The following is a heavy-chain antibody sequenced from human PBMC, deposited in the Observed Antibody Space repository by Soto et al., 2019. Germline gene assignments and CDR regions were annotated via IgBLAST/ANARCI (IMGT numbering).Heavy chain of an antibody. CDR3: ARVEAAMSGHWFDP. CDR2: ISAYNGNT. CDR1: GYTCTSYA. J-gene: IGHJ5*02. Sequence: QVPLVQSGAEVKKPGASVKVSCKASGYTCTSYAFSWVRQAPGQGLEWMGWISAYNGNTNYAQKLQGRVTMTTDTSTSTAYMELRILRSDDTAVYYCARVEAAMSGHWFDPWGQGTLVTVSS. V-gene: IGHV1-18*01. D-gene: IGHD2-2*01.